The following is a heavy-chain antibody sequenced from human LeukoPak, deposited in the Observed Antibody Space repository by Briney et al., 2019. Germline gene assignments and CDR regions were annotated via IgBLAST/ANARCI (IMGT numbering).Heavy chain of an antibody. CDR1: GGSISTYY. CDR2: IYYSGST. D-gene: IGHD6-19*01. V-gene: IGHV4-59*08. J-gene: IGHJ1*01. Sequence: SETLSLTCTVSGGSISTYYWSWVRQPPGKGLEWIGYIYYSGSTNYNPSLKSRVTISVDTSKNQFSLKLSSVTAADTAVYYCARQSIAVAGTAYFQHWGQGTLVTVSS. CDR3: ARQSIAVAGTAYFQH.